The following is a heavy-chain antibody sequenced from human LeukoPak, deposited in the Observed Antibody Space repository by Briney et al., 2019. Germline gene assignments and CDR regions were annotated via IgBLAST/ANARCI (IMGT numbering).Heavy chain of an antibody. Sequence: SGGSLRLSCAASGFTFSDYNMNWVRQAPGKGLEWVSYITDSGNTIHYADSVKGRFTISRDNAKNSLYLQMNSLRAEDTAVYYCARSIGLTGGGVDVWGQGTTVTVSS. CDR1: GFTFSDYN. CDR3: ARSIGLTGGGVDV. CDR2: ITDSGNTI. V-gene: IGHV3-11*01. D-gene: IGHD3-9*01. J-gene: IGHJ6*02.